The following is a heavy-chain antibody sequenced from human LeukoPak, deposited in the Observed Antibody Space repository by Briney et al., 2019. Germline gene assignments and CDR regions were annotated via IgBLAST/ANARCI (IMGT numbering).Heavy chain of an antibody. V-gene: IGHV3-30*03. CDR2: ISYDGSNK. CDR3: ARDGIVVVPAAISISGNYFDY. CDR1: GFTFSSYG. J-gene: IGHJ4*02. Sequence: GGSLRLSCAASGFTFSSYGMHWVRQAPGKGLEWVAVISYDGSNKYYADSVKGRFTISRDNSKNTLYLQMNSLRAEDTAVYYCARDGIVVVPAAISISGNYFDYWGQGTLVTVSS. D-gene: IGHD2-2*02.